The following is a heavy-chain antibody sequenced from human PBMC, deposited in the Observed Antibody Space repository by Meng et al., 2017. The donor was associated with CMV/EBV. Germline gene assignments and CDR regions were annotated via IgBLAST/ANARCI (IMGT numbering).Heavy chain of an antibody. CDR2: IYYSGST. D-gene: IGHD2-2*01. Sequence: AISRGGYYWSWIRQQPGKGLEWIGYIYYSGSTYYNTSLKSRVTISVDTSKNQFSLKLSSVTAADTAVYYCARDACNSSTSCYYFDYWGQGTLVTVSS. CDR1: AISRGGYY. CDR3: ARDACNSSTSCYYFDY. V-gene: IGHV4-31*02. J-gene: IGHJ4*02.